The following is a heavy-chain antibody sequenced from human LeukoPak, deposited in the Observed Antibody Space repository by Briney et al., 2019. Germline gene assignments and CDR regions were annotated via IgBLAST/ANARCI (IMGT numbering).Heavy chain of an antibody. D-gene: IGHD6-19*01. J-gene: IGHJ4*02. V-gene: IGHV3-23*01. Sequence: PGGSLRLSCAASGFTFSSYAMSWVRQAPGRGLEWVSAISGSGGSTYYADSVKGRFTISRDNSKNTLYLQMNSLRAEDTAVYYCVEWLGNKRPIDYWGQGTLVTVSS. CDR3: VEWLGNKRPIDY. CDR1: GFTFSSYA. CDR2: ISGSGGST.